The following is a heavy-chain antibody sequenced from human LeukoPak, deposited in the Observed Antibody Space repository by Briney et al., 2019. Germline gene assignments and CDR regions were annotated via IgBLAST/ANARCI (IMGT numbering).Heavy chain of an antibody. V-gene: IGHV3-7*03. Sequence: GGSLRLSCAASGFTLSRYWMSWVRQAPGKGLEWVASINQDESSIFYVDSVKGRFTISRDNSKNTLYLQMNSLRAEDTAVYYCARENYDSSGYYSDYWGQGTLVTVSS. CDR2: INQDESSI. CDR1: GFTLSRYW. CDR3: ARENYDSSGYYSDY. D-gene: IGHD3-22*01. J-gene: IGHJ4*02.